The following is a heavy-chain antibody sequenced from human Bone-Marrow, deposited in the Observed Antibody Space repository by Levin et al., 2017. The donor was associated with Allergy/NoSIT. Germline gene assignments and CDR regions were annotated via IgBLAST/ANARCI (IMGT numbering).Heavy chain of an antibody. V-gene: IGHV3-53*01. CDR1: GFVVSSSY. CDR3: AMGARMTGNYYCYMDV. Sequence: GGSLRLSCAGSGFVVSSSYMSWVRQAPGKGLEWVSVIYGGGTTYYANSVKGRFTISRDNSKNTLYLQMNTLRAEDTAVLYCAMGARMTGNYYCYMDVWGDGTTVAVSS. D-gene: IGHD1-20*01. CDR2: IYGGGTT. J-gene: IGHJ6*03.